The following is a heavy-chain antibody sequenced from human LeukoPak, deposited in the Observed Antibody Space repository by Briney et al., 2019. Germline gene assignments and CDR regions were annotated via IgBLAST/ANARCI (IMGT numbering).Heavy chain of an antibody. V-gene: IGHV3-7*01. J-gene: IGHJ6*03. CDR2: IKQDGSEK. D-gene: IGHD6-13*01. Sequence: GGSLRLSCAASGFTFSSYWMSSVRQAPAKGLEWVANIKQDGSEKYFVDSVKGRFTISRDNAKNSLYLQMNSLRAEDTAVYYCARRAATSGIAAGGYYYYYYMDVWGKGTTVTVSS. CDR3: ARRAATSGIAAGGYYYYYYMDV. CDR1: GFTFSSYW.